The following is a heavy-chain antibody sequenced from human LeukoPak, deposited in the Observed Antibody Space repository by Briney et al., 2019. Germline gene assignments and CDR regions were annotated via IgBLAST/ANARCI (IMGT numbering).Heavy chain of an antibody. V-gene: IGHV3-23*01. D-gene: IGHD3-22*01. CDR2: ISGSGGST. J-gene: IGHJ4*02. Sequence: ETLSLTCAVSGGSISSGGYSWSWIRQPPGKGLEWVSAISGSGGSTYYADSVKGRFTISRDNSKNTLYLQMNSLRAEDTAVYYCAKEVGYYYDSSGYYDYWGQGTLVTVSS. CDR3: AKEVGYYYDSSGYYDY. CDR1: GGSISSGGYS.